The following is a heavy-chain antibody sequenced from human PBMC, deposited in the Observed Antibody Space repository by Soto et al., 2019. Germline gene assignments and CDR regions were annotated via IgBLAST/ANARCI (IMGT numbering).Heavy chain of an antibody. Sequence: ASVKVSCKVSGYTLTELSMHWVRQAPGKGXEWMGGFDPEDGETIYAQKFQGRVTMTEDTSTDTAYMELSSLRSEDTAVYYCATLPKYCSGGSCYSSPNRFDPWGQGTLVTVSS. D-gene: IGHD2-15*01. CDR2: FDPEDGET. CDR3: ATLPKYCSGGSCYSSPNRFDP. CDR1: GYTLTELS. V-gene: IGHV1-24*01. J-gene: IGHJ5*02.